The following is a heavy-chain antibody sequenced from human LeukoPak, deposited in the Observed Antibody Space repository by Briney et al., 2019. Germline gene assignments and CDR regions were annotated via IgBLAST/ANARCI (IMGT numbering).Heavy chain of an antibody. V-gene: IGHV4-59*01. CDR1: GDSISSYY. CDR3: ARPPHYYDTSGYSV. Sequence: SETLSLTCTVSGDSISSYYWSWLRQPQGKLMEWIGYVSNIETTNYNPSLKSRVTISVATSKNQFSLRLNSVTAADTAVYYCARPPHYYDTSGYSVWGQGTLVTVSS. CDR2: VSNIETT. D-gene: IGHD3-22*01. J-gene: IGHJ4*02.